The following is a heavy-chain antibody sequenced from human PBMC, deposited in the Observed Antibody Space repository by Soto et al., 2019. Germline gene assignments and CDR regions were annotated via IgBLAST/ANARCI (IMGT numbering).Heavy chain of an antibody. V-gene: IGHV1-18*01. CDR2: ISPYNDQT. CDR1: GYTFIRYG. J-gene: IGHJ6*02. Sequence: QVQLVQSASEVMKPGASVKVSCKASGYTFIRYGITWVRQAPGQRLEWMGWISPYNDQTIYAQKLQGRVTMTADTSTRTVYMHLRSLKSDDTAVYYGARGGYYDNVWGKLSHYGLDVWGQGTSVTVSS. D-gene: IGHD3-16*01. CDR3: ARGGYYDNVWGKLSHYGLDV.